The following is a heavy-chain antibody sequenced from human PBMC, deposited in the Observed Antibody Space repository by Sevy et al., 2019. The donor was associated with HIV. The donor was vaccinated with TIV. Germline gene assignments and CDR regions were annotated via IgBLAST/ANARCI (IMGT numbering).Heavy chain of an antibody. D-gene: IGHD2-15*01. J-gene: IGHJ4*02. Sequence: ASVKVSCKASGGTFSDYIILWVRQAPGQGFEWMGGIIPLLVTVNYAQSFQGSLTITVDSSTSTAYMELYTLRFDDTAVYYCAKLSSCGGSCYYFDSWGQGTLVTVSS. V-gene: IGHV1-69*08. CDR3: AKLSSCGGSCYYFDS. CDR2: IIPLLVTV. CDR1: GGTFSDYI.